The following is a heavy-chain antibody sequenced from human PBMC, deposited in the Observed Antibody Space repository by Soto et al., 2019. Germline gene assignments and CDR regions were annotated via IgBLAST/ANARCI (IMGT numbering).Heavy chain of an antibody. CDR2: MSRSSRYI. CDR1: GFTFNSYS. J-gene: IGHJ4*02. D-gene: IGHD2-15*01. CDR3: ARDGGVAATLANYFDY. V-gene: IGHV3-21*01. Sequence: GSLRLSCAASGFTFNSYSMNWVRQAPGKGLEWVSSMSRSSRYIYYADSVKGRFTISRDNARNSVYLQMNSLRAEDTAVYYCARDGGVAATLANYFDYWGQGTLVTVSS.